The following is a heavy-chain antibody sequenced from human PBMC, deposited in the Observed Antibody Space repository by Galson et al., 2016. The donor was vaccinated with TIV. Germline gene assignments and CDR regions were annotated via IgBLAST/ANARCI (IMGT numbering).Heavy chain of an antibody. V-gene: IGHV1-8*01. J-gene: IGHJ4*02. D-gene: IGHD2-2*01. CDR3: AQLVRKCGMTRCYGDHVDY. Sequence: SVKVSCKASGHTFTSYDMNWVRQAPGQGLEWMGWMNPNSGNTGYTQKFQGRVTMTRDTSVSTAYMELTNLRSEDTAFYFCAQLVRKCGMTRCYGDHVDYWGQGTLVTVSS. CDR1: GHTFTSYD. CDR2: MNPNSGNT.